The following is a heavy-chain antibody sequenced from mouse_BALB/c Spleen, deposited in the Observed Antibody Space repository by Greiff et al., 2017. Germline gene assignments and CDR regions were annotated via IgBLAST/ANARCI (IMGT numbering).Heavy chain of an antibody. CDR2: INPSNGRT. Sequence: QVQLQQPGAELVKPGASVKLSCKASGYTFTSYWMHWVKQRPGQGLEWIGEINPSNGRTNYNEKFKSKATLTVDKSSSTAYMQLSSLTSEDSAVYYCARGESGPLFAMDDWGQGTSVTVSS. V-gene: IGHV1S81*02. J-gene: IGHJ4*01. CDR3: ARGESGPLFAMDD. CDR1: GYTFTSYW. D-gene: IGHD1-3*01.